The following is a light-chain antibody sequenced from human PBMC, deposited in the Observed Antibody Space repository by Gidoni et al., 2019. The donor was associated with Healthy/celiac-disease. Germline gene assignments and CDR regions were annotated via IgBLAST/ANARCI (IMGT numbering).Light chain of an antibody. CDR3: VLYMGSGISV. CDR2: STN. J-gene: IGLJ1*01. V-gene: IGLV8-61*01. CDR1: SGSVSTSYY. Sequence: QTVVTQEPSFSVSPGGTVPLTCGLSSGSVSTSYYPSWYQHTPGQAPRTLIYSTNTRSSGVPDRFSGSILGNKAALTITGAQADDESDYYCVLYMGSGISVFGTGTKVTVL.